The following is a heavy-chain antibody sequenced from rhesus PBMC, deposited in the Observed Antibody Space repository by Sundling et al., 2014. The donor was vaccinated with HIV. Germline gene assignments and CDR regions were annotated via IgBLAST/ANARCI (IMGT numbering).Heavy chain of an antibody. D-gene: IGHD7-45*01. CDR2: LNGYSGST. CDR1: GASISTYW. CDR3: VNPTGEN. J-gene: IGHJ4*01. Sequence: QVQLQESGPGLVKPSDTLSLTCSVSGASISTYWWSWVRQPPGKGLEWIGDLNGYSGSTNYNSSLRSRVTISRDTSKSQFYLKLTSVTAADTAVYYCVNPTGENWGQGVLVTVSS. V-gene: IGHV4-80*01.